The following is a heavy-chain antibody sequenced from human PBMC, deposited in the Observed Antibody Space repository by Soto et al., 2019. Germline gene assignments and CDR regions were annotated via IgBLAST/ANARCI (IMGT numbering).Heavy chain of an antibody. CDR3: ATWHLREHAYDI. D-gene: IGHD5-12*01. CDR1: GLTVSGKKY. Sequence: DVLLVESGGGLIQPGGYLSLSCVESGLTVSGKKYVAWVRQAPGKGPEWVSGVYDLDGTYYADSVRGRFTTSIGNSRTTVWLQMRDLRPEDTALYFCATWHLREHAYDIWVRGTMVTVSS. CDR2: VYDLDGT. V-gene: IGHV3-53*01. J-gene: IGHJ3*02.